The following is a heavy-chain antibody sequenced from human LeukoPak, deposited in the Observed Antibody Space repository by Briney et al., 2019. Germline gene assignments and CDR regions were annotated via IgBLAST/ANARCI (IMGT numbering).Heavy chain of an antibody. CDR1: GFTFSSYA. V-gene: IGHV3-64*02. CDR2: ISSNGGST. Sequence: PGGSLRLSCAASGFTFSSYAMHWVRQAPGKGLEYVLAISSNGGSTYYADSVKGRFTISRDNSKNTLYLQMGSLRAEDMAVYYCARSRMVGGLGPWGQGTLVTVSS. J-gene: IGHJ5*02. CDR3: ARSRMVGGLGP. D-gene: IGHD2-15*01.